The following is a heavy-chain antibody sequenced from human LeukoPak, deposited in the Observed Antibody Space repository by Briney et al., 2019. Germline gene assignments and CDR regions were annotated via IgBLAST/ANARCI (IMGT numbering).Heavy chain of an antibody. J-gene: IGHJ4*02. V-gene: IGHV3-48*04. CDR3: ARPNSGSYFSAFDY. CDR2: ISATGGTI. D-gene: IGHD1-26*01. CDR1: GFTFSSNG. Sequence: PGGSLRLSCAASGFTFSSNGMNWVRQAPGKGLEWVSYISATGGTIYYADSVKGRFTISRDNAKNSLYLQMDSLRAEDTAVYYCARPNSGSYFSAFDYWGQGTLVTVSS.